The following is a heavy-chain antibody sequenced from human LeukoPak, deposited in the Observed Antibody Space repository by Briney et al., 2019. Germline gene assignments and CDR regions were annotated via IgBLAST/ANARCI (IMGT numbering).Heavy chain of an antibody. CDR2: INPNSGGT. CDR3: ARDGPAGYYYYYMDV. J-gene: IGHJ6*03. CDR1: GYTFTGYY. D-gene: IGHD6-13*01. Sequence: ASVKVSCKASGYTFTGYYMHWVRQAPGQGPEWMGWINPNSGGTNYAQKFQGRVTMTRDTSISTAYMELSRLRSDDTAVYYCARDGPAGYYYYYMDVWGKGTTVTVSS. V-gene: IGHV1-2*02.